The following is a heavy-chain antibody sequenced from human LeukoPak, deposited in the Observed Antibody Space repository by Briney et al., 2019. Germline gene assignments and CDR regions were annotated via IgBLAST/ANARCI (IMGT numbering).Heavy chain of an antibody. Sequence: GGSLRLSCAASGFTFSNAWMSWVRQAPGKGLEWVSYISSSGSTIYYADSVKGRFTISRDNAKNSLYLQMNSLRAEDTAVYYCYLSSGSYYYYMDVWGKGTTVTISS. V-gene: IGHV3-11*04. D-gene: IGHD6-25*01. CDR2: ISSSGSTI. CDR3: YLSSGSYYYYMDV. CDR1: GFTFSNAW. J-gene: IGHJ6*03.